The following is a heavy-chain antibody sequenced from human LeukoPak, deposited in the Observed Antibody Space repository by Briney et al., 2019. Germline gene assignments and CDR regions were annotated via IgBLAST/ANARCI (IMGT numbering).Heavy chain of an antibody. CDR3: AKMAVVRGLSAFDI. CDR2: ISTSGST. D-gene: IGHD4-23*01. V-gene: IGHV4-4*07. J-gene: IGHJ3*02. Sequence: SETLSLTCTVSGGSISSYYWSWIRQPAGKGLESIGHISTSGSTNYNPSLKSRVTMSVDTSKNQFSLKLSSLPAADTAVYYCAKMAVVRGLSAFDIWGQGTMVTVSS. CDR1: GGSISSYY.